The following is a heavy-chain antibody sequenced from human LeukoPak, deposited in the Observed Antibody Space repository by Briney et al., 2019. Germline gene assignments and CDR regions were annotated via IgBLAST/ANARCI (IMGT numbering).Heavy chain of an antibody. CDR3: ARGNYDSSGYYYVKGGAFDI. V-gene: IGHV3-23*01. CDR2: LSASGGMT. D-gene: IGHD3-22*01. Sequence: GGSLRLSCAASGFTFSNYAMSWVRQAPRKGLEWVSALSASGGMTYSADSVKGRFTISRDNSKNTLHLQMDSLRAEDTAVYYCARGNYDSSGYYYVKGGAFDIWGQGTMVTVSS. J-gene: IGHJ3*02. CDR1: GFTFSNYA.